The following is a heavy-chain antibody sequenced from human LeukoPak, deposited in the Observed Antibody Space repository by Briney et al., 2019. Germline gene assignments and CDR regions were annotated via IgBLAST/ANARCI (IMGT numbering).Heavy chain of an antibody. Sequence: GGSLRLSCAASGFTFSSYGMHWVRQAPGKGLEWVAFIRHDGSNKYYADSVKGRFTISRDNSKNTLYLQMNSLRAEDTTVYYCAKDEELSYYDSSGYFNWGQGTLVTVSS. J-gene: IGHJ4*02. CDR2: IRHDGSNK. CDR3: AKDEELSYYDSSGYFN. D-gene: IGHD3-22*01. CDR1: GFTFSSYG. V-gene: IGHV3-30*02.